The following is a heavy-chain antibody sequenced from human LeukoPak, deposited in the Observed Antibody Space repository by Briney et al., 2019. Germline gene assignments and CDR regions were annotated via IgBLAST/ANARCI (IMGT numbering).Heavy chain of an antibody. D-gene: IGHD5-12*01. Sequence: GGSLRLSCAASGFTFSSYGMHWVRQAPGKGLEWVAVISYDGNNKYYADSVKGRFTISRDNSRNTLYLQMNSLRAEDTAVYYCAKDQRYSGYEPGLDYWGQGTLVIASS. CDR3: AKDQRYSGYEPGLDY. V-gene: IGHV3-30*18. CDR2: ISYDGNNK. CDR1: GFTFSSYG. J-gene: IGHJ4*02.